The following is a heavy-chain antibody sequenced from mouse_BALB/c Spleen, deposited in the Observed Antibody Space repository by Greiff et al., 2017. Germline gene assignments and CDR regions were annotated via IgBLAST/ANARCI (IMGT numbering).Heavy chain of an antibody. D-gene: IGHD3-1*01. CDR3: TTTARATWKSAMDY. Sequence: QVQLQQPGAELVRPGASVKLSCKASGYTFTSYWINWVKQRPGQGLEWIGNIYPSDSYTNYNQKFKDKATLTVDKSSSTAYMQLSSPTSEDSAVYYCTTTARATWKSAMDYWGQGTSVTVSS. CDR1: GYTFTSYW. V-gene: IGHV1-69*02. CDR2: IYPSDSYT. J-gene: IGHJ4*01.